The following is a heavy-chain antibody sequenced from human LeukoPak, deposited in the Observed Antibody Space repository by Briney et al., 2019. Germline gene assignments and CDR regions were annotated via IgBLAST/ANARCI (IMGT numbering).Heavy chain of an antibody. Sequence: GGSLRLSCAASGFTFSSYAMSWVRQAPGKGLEWVSVIYSGGSTYYADSVKGRFTISRDNSKNTLYLQMNSLRAEDTAVYYCARDRGSWGFDYWGQGTLVTVSS. D-gene: IGHD2-15*01. CDR3: ARDRGSWGFDY. V-gene: IGHV3-53*01. J-gene: IGHJ4*02. CDR2: IYSGGST. CDR1: GFTFSSYA.